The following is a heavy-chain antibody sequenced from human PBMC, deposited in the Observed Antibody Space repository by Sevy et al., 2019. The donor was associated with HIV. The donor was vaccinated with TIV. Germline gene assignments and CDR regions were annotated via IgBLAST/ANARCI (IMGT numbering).Heavy chain of an antibody. CDR1: GFTVSSNY. Sequence: GGSLRLSCAASGFTVSSNYMSWVSQAPGKGLEWVSVIYSGEYTYYADSVKGRFTISRDISKNTLNLQMNSLRAEDTAIYYCATTSTPLYYYALDVWGQGTTVTVSS. V-gene: IGHV3-53*01. J-gene: IGHJ6*02. D-gene: IGHD1-26*01. CDR3: ATTSTPLYYYALDV. CDR2: IYSGEYT.